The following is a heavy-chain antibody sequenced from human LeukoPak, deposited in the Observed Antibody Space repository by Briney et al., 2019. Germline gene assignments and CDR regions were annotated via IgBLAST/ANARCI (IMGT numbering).Heavy chain of an antibody. CDR2: IIPILGIA. V-gene: IGHV1-69*04. D-gene: IGHD1-26*01. CDR3: AREVVGANDAPFDY. CDR1: GGTFSSYT. J-gene: IGHJ4*02. Sequence: ASVKVSCKASGGTFSSYTISWVRQAPGQGLEWMGRIIPILGIANYAQKFQGRVTITADKSTGTAYMELSSLRSEDTAVYYCAREVVGANDAPFDYWGQGTLVTVSS.